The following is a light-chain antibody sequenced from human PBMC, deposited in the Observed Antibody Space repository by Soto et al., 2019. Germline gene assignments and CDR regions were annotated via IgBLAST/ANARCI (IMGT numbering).Light chain of an antibody. CDR1: QSVSRN. J-gene: IGKJ4*01. V-gene: IGKV3-11*01. CDR2: DVS. Sequence: EIVMTQSSVTLSVSPGERATLSCRASQSVSRNLAWYQHKPGQALRLVMYDVSKRATGIPARFSGSGSGTDFTLTIGSLEPEDVAVYYCHQRSNWPLTFGGGTKLEIK. CDR3: HQRSNWPLT.